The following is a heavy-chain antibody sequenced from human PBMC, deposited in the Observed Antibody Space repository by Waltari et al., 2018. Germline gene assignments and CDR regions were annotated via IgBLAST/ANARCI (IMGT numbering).Heavy chain of an antibody. V-gene: IGHV3-23*04. CDR2: ISGSGGST. CDR3: AKDIVATMDY. J-gene: IGHJ4*02. Sequence: EVQLVESGGGLVQPGGSLRLSCAASGFTFSSDPISWVRQAPGKEWEGVSAISGSGGSTYYADSVKGRFTISRDNSKNTLYLQMNSLRAEDTAVYYCAKDIVATMDYWDQGTLVTVSS. D-gene: IGHD5-12*01. CDR1: GFTFSSDP.